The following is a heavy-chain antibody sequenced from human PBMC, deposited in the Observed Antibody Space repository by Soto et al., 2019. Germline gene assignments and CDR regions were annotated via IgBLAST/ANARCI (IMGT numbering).Heavy chain of an antibody. D-gene: IGHD4-17*01. CDR1: GGSISSYY. CDR3: ARVTYDYGDYTFDS. V-gene: IGHV4-59*12. Sequence: PSETLSLTCTVSGGSISSYYWSWIRQPPGKGLEWIGYIYYSGSTNYNPSLKSRVTISVDTSKNQFSLKLSSVTAADTAVYYCARVTYDYGDYTFDSWGQGTLVTVSS. CDR2: IYYSGST. J-gene: IGHJ4*02.